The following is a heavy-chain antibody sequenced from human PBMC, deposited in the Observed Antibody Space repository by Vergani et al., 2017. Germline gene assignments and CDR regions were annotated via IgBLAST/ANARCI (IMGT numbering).Heavy chain of an antibody. D-gene: IGHD6-19*01. V-gene: IGHV4-59*01. CDR2: IYYSGST. Sequence: QVQLQESGPGLVKPSETLSLTCTVSGGSISSYYWSWIRQPPGKGLEWIGYIYYSGSTNYNPSLKSRVTISVDTSKNQFSLKLSSVTAADTAVYYCARELAVGGIPRAGAWFDPWGQGTLVTVSS. CDR3: ARELAVGGIPRAGAWFDP. J-gene: IGHJ5*02. CDR1: GGSISSYY.